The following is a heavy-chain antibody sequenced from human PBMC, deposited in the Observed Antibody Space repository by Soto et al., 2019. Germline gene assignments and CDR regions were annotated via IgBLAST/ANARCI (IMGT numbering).Heavy chain of an antibody. V-gene: IGHV3-21*01. D-gene: IGHD2-2*01. J-gene: IGHJ4*02. CDR2: ISSSSGYI. Sequence: EVQLVESGGGLVKPGGSLRLSCAASGFTFSSYSMNWVRQAPGKGLEWVSSISSSSGYIYYADSVKGRFTISRDNAKNSLYLHMNSLRAEDTAVYYCARVKLGYCISTSCSHDYWGQGTLVTVSS. CDR1: GFTFSSYS. CDR3: ARVKLGYCISTSCSHDY.